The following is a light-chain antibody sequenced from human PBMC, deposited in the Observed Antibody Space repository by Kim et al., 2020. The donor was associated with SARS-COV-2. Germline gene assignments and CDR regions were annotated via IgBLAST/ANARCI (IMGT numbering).Light chain of an antibody. CDR1: QDIGSD. CDR3: QKCDSAPLT. Sequence: AAVGDRVTISCRASQDIGSDLAWYQQKPGRVPRLLISVTSTLHSGGPSRCSGGGSGRDFTLTISSLQSEDAATYYCQKCDSAPLTFGGGTKVDIK. V-gene: IGKV1-27*01. J-gene: IGKJ4*01. CDR2: VTS.